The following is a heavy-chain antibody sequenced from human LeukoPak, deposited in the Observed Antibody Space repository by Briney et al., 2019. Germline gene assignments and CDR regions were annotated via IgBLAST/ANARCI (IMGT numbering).Heavy chain of an antibody. CDR2: INPGDSDT. D-gene: IGHD5-24*01. V-gene: IGHV5-51*01. CDR3: ARPEMATIPYYFDS. J-gene: IGHJ4*02. Sequence: GGSLKISCKGSGYSFTNYWIGWVRQMPGKGLEWMGIINPGDSDTRYSPSFQGQVTFSADKSISTAYLQWSRLKASDTAMYYCARPEMATIPYYFDSWGQGTLVTVSS. CDR1: GYSFTNYW.